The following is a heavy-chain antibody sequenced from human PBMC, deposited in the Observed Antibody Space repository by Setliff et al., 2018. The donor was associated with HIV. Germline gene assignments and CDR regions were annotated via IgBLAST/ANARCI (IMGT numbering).Heavy chain of an antibody. CDR2: INHSGST. Sequence: SETLSLTCAVYGGSFSGSYWSWIRQPPGKGLEWIGEINHSGSTNYNASLKSRVTISVDTSKNQFSLKLSSVTAADTAVYYCLLSDSSWYPNYYYYMDVWGKGTTVTVSS. CDR3: LLSDSSWYPNYYYYMDV. J-gene: IGHJ6*03. D-gene: IGHD6-13*01. CDR1: GGSFSGSY. V-gene: IGHV4-34*01.